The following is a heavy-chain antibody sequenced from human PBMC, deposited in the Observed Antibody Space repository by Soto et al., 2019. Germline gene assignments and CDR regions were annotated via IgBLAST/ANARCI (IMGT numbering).Heavy chain of an antibody. CDR2: IYYSGST. D-gene: IGHD1-1*01. J-gene: IGHJ5*02. Sequence: SETLSLTCTVSGVSISNYYWSWIRQPPGKGLEWIGYIYYSGSTNYNPSLKSRVTMSVDRSKNQFSLNLNSVTAADTAVYYCARRLEEAWFDPWGQGTLVTVSS. CDR3: ARRLEEAWFDP. CDR1: GVSISNYY. V-gene: IGHV4-59*01.